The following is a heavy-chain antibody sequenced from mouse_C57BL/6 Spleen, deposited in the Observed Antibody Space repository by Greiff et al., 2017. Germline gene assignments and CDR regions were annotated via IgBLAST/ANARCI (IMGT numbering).Heavy chain of an antibody. J-gene: IGHJ3*01. Sequence: QVQLQQSGPELVKPGASVKISCKASGYAFSSSWMNWVKQRPGKGLEWIGRINPGDGDTNYNEKFKGTATLTADKSSSTAYMQLSSLTSEDSAVYFCARPICDYDVWFAYWGKGTLVTVSA. V-gene: IGHV1-82*01. CDR2: INPGDGDT. CDR1: GYAFSSSW. D-gene: IGHD2-4*01. CDR3: ARPICDYDVWFAY.